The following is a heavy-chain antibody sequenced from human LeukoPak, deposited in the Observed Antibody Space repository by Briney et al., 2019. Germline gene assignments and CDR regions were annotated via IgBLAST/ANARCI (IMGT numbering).Heavy chain of an antibody. CDR2: IKSKTDGGTT. CDR1: GFTFSNAW. D-gene: IGHD3-10*01. CDR3: TTDLGITMVRGVIGDACVI. V-gene: IGHV3-15*01. J-gene: IGHJ3*02. Sequence: GGSLRLSCAAYGFTFSNAWMTSVRQAPGKGLEWVGRIKSKTDGGTTDYAAPVKGRFTISRDDSQNTLYLQMNSLKTEDTAVYYCTTDLGITMVRGVIGDACVIWGQGTMVTVSS.